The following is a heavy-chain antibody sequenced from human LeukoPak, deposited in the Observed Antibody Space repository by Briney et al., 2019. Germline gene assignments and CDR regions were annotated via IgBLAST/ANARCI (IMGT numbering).Heavy chain of an antibody. CDR1: GFTFSSYA. V-gene: IGHV3-23*01. CDR2: LRGNGDT. CDR3: AKASWASNADAVL. J-gene: IGHJ4*02. Sequence: GGSLRLSCAASGFTFSSYAMSWVREAPARGLEWVSSLRGNGDTFYADSVKGRFTLSRDDSRNTVYLQLNNLRVEDTAVYYCAKASWASNADAVLWGQGTVVTVSS. D-gene: IGHD1-1*01.